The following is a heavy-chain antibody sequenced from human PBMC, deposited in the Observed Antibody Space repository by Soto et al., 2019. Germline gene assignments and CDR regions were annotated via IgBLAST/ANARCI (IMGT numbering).Heavy chain of an antibody. CDR1: GYTLAELS. Sequence: AASVKVSCKVSGYTLAELSMHWVRQAPGKGLERMGGFDPEDGETIYAQKLQGRVTMTEDTSTDTAYMELSSLRSEDTAVYYCATDLLVYYDVASPYYGMDVWGPGPTLTGSS. V-gene: IGHV1-24*01. CDR3: ATDLLVYYDVASPYYGMDV. CDR2: FDPEDGET. D-gene: IGHD3-22*01. J-gene: IGHJ6*02.